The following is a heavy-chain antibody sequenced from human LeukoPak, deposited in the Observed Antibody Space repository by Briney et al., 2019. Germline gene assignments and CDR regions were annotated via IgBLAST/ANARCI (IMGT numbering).Heavy chain of an antibody. V-gene: IGHV4-34*01. CDR3: ARAGRVWGSYRPIDY. Sequence: ASETLSLTCTVSGGSISSGGYYWSWIRQPPGKGLEWIGEINHSGSTNYNPSLKSRVTISVDTSKNQFSLKLSSVTAADTAVYYCARAGRVWGSYRPIDYWGQGTLVTVSS. J-gene: IGHJ4*02. CDR1: GGSISSGGYY. CDR2: INHSGST. D-gene: IGHD3-16*02.